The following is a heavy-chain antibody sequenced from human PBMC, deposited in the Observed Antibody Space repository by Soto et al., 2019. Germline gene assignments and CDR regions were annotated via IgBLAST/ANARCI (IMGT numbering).Heavy chain of an antibody. CDR1: GGSFSGYY. V-gene: IGHV4-34*01. D-gene: IGHD6-6*01. CDR3: ASGIAALHWYYYYGMDV. CDR2: INHSGST. Sequence: SETLSLTCAVYGGSFSGYYWSWIRQPPGKGLEWIGEINHSGSTNYNPSLKSRVTISVDTSKNQFSLKLSSVTAADTAVYYCASGIAALHWYYYYGMDVWGQGTTVTVSS. J-gene: IGHJ6*02.